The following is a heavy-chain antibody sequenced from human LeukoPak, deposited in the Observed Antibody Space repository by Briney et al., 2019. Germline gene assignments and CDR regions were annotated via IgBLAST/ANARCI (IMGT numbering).Heavy chain of an antibody. CDR2: ITYDGSTR. J-gene: IGHJ5*02. CDR3: ARSQVPSLGFDP. D-gene: IGHD1-1*01. V-gene: IGHV3-30*03. Sequence: GRSLRLSCVGSGFTFNSYGMHWVRQAPGKGLQWVAAITYDGSTRYHADSVKGRFTISRDNSKNTLYLQMNSLRAEDTAVYYCARSQVPSLGFDPWGQGTLVTVSS. CDR1: GFTFNSYG.